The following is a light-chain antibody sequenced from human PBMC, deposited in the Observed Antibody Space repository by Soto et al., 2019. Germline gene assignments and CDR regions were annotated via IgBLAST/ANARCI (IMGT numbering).Light chain of an antibody. CDR1: TSNIGSNF. Sequence: QSVLTQPPSMSAALGQKVTISCSGSTSNIGSNFVSWYQQFPGTAPQLLIYDNDKRPSGIPDRFSGSKSGTSATLGITGLQTGDEADYYCGTYDNSLYVSLFGGGTKLTVL. V-gene: IGLV1-51*01. CDR3: GTYDNSLYVSL. J-gene: IGLJ2*01. CDR2: DND.